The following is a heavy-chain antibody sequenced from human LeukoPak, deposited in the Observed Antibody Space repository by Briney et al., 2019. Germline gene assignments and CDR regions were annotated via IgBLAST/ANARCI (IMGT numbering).Heavy chain of an antibody. V-gene: IGHV4-39*01. CDR2: IYYTGST. D-gene: IGHD5-24*01. CDR1: GVSISRTTYY. CDR3: ARHGEMAVITHLDY. Sequence: SETLSLTCTVSGVSISRTTYYWGWIRQPPGKRLEWIGTIYYTGSTYYSPSLKSRVTISVDTSKNQFSLKLISVTAADTAVYYCARHGEMAVITHLDYWGQGTLVTVSS. J-gene: IGHJ4*02.